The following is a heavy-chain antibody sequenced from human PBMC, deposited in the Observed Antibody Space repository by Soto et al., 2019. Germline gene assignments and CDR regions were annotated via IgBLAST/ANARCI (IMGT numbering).Heavy chain of an antibody. Sequence: QVQLVESGGGVVQPGGSLRLSCAASELTFSRHGMHWVRQAPGKGLQWVGVIWSDGSNERYADSVKGRFTISRDNSKNTLYLQMNSLRAEDTAVYYCARERTFGENNHNYMDVWGTGITVTVSS. V-gene: IGHV3-33*01. D-gene: IGHD3-10*01. J-gene: IGHJ6*03. CDR2: IWSDGSNE. CDR3: ARERTFGENNHNYMDV. CDR1: ELTFSRHG.